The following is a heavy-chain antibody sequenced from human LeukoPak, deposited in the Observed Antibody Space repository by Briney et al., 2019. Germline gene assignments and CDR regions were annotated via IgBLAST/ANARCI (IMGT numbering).Heavy chain of an antibody. CDR1: GYTFRDYY. CDR2: IKPISGT. J-gene: IGHJ4*02. V-gene: IGHV1-2*02. Sequence: ASLKVSCKPSGYTFRDYYIHWVRQSPGQGLGCMGWIKPISGTNYAQNFQGRVSLTRDTSNSTAYMELSRLRSDDTAVYYCAREEQHQRGRHFEYWGQGTLVTVSS. D-gene: IGHD6-13*01. CDR3: AREEQHQRGRHFEY.